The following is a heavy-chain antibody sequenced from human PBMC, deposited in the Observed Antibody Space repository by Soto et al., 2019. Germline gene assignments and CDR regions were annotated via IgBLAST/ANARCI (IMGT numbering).Heavy chain of an antibody. CDR2: ISYGGST. CDR1: GCSINSGGYC. Sequence: QVQLQESGPGLVKPSQTLSLTCTVSGCSINSGGYCWSWIRQHPGKGLDWIGCISYGGSTSYNPSLKGRVTISVDTSKNQFSLKLTSVTAADTAVYYGSRGIRVWGQGALITVSS. J-gene: IGHJ4*02. CDR3: SRGIRV. D-gene: IGHD5-18*01. V-gene: IGHV4-31*03.